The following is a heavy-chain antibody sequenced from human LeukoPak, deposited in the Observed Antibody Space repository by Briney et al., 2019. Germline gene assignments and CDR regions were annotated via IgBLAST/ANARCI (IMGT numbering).Heavy chain of an antibody. D-gene: IGHD3-10*01. J-gene: IGHJ4*02. CDR1: GFTFSSYG. CDR3: ARTYYYGSGSYFDY. Sequence: GGSLRLSCAASGFTFSSYGMSWVRQAPGKGLEWVSYISSSSSTIYYADSVKGRFTISRDNAKNSLYLQMNSLRAEDTAVYYCARTYYYGSGSYFDYWGQGTLVTVSS. V-gene: IGHV3-48*01. CDR2: ISSSSSTI.